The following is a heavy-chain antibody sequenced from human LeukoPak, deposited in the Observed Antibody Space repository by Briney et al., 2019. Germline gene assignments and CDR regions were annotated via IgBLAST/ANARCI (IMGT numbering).Heavy chain of an antibody. V-gene: IGHV3-23*01. Sequence: GGSLRLSCAASGFTFSSYAMSWVRQAPGKGLEWVSAISGSGGSTYYADSVKGRFTISRDNSKNTLYLQMNSLRAEDTAVYYCEKDPTSLTIRLNWFDPWGQGTLVTVSS. CDR1: GFTFSSYA. J-gene: IGHJ5*02. CDR2: ISGSGGST. CDR3: EKDPTSLTIRLNWFDP. D-gene: IGHD3-3*01.